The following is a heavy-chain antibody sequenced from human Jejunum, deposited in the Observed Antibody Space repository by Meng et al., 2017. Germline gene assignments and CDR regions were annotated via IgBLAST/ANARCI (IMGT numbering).Heavy chain of an antibody. CDR3: TTVDLPGHVIYNH. CDR2: ISGSGGSS. CDR1: GFTFSRYT. V-gene: IGHV3-23*01. Sequence: GGSLRLSCAASGFTFSRYTMSWVRQAPGKGLEWVSAISGSGGSSYYADSVKGRFTISRDDSKNMLYLEMNSLKTEDTAVYSCTTVDLPGHVIYNHWGQGTLVTVSS. D-gene: IGHD3/OR15-3a*01. J-gene: IGHJ5*02.